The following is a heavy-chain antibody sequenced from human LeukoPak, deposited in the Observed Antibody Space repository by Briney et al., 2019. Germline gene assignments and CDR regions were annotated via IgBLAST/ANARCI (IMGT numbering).Heavy chain of an antibody. D-gene: IGHD4-23*01. CDR2: INPNSGDT. CDR3: ASFAGYGGNSLDS. CDR1: GYTFTGYY. J-gene: IGHJ4*02. V-gene: IGHV1-2*06. Sequence: ASVKVSCKASGYTFTGYYMHWVRQAPGQGLEWMGRINPNSGDTNYAQKFQGRVTMTRDTSISTAYMELSRLRSDDTAVYYCASFAGYGGNSLDSWGQGTLVTVSS.